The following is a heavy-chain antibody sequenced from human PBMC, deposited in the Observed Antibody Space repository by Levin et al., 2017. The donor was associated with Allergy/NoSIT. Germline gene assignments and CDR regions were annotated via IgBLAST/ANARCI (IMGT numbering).Heavy chain of an antibody. V-gene: IGHV1-18*01. CDR2: ISAYRSNT. D-gene: IGHD3-3*01. Sequence: ASVKVSCKASGYTFSTYGISWVRQAPGQGLEWMGWISAYRSNTTYAQKFQGRVTMTTDTSTTTAYMELRSLRSDDTAIYYFARVLRGGQRAVLRRVSGRWFDPWGQGTLVIVSS. CDR1: GYTFSTYG. J-gene: IGHJ5*02. CDR3: ARVLRGGQRAVLRRVSGRWFDP.